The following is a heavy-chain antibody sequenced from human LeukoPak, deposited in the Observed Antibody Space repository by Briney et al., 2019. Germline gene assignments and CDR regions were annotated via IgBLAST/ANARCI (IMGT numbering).Heavy chain of an antibody. D-gene: IGHD5-18*01. CDR1: GFTFSSYW. CDR3: ATYVDTVRYDAFDV. CDR2: INDDGRST. V-gene: IGHV3-74*01. J-gene: IGHJ3*01. Sequence: QAGGSLRLSCAASGFTFSSYWMHWVRQAPGKGLVGVSRINDDGRSTSYADSVKGRFTISRDNARNTLFLQMNSLRTEDAAVYYCATYVDTVRYDAFDVWGQGTMVTVSS.